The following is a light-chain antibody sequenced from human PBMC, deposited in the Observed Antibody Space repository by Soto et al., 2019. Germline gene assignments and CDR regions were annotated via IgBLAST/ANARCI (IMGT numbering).Light chain of an antibody. V-gene: IGKV1-9*01. CDR3: QQLNSYPLT. CDR1: QVITSY. CDR2: AAS. J-gene: IGKJ4*01. Sequence: DIQLTQSPSFLSASVGDRVTITCRASQVITSYLAWYQQKPGKVPKLLIYAASTLQSGVPSRFSGSGSGTEFTLTISSLQPEDFATYSCQQLNSYPLTFGGGTKVEIK.